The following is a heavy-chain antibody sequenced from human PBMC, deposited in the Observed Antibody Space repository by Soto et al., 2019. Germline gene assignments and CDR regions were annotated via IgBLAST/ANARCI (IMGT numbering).Heavy chain of an antibody. CDR1: GFTFSSYA. CDR2: ISDDGSNK. V-gene: IGHV3-30-3*01. J-gene: IGHJ6*02. Sequence: GGSLRLSCAASGFTFSSYAMHWVRQAPGKGLEWVAVISDDGSNKYYADSVKGRFTISRDNSKNTLYLKMNSLRAEDTAVYYCARDGDIVATMDWVDYYYYGMDVWGQGTTVTVSS. CDR3: ARDGDIVATMDWVDYYYYGMDV. D-gene: IGHD5-12*01.